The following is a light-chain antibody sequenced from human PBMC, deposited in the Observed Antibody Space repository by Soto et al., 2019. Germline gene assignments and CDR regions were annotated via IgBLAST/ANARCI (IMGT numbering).Light chain of an antibody. Sequence: QSALTQPASVSGSPGQSITISCTGTSGDVGGYDFVSWYQQHPGRAPELLIWDVSNRPSGVSYRFSASKSGNTASLTISGLQTDDEADYYCSSYTSSRSLVFGTGTKVTVL. CDR1: SGDVGGYDF. CDR3: SSYTSSRSLV. V-gene: IGLV2-14*01. CDR2: DVS. J-gene: IGLJ1*01.